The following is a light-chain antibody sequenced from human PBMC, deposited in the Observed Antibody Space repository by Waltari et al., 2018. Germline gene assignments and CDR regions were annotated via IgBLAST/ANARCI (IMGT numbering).Light chain of an antibody. CDR3: QQYDSSPPT. CDR2: GMS. J-gene: IGKJ4*01. Sequence: EIVLTQSPGTLSLSPGERATISCRASQSVTNSCLGWYQQKPGQAPRLLIYGMSSMATGISDRFSGSGSGTDFTLTISRLEPEDFAVYYCQQYDSSPPTFGGGTKVEIK. CDR1: QSVTNSC. V-gene: IGKV3-20*01.